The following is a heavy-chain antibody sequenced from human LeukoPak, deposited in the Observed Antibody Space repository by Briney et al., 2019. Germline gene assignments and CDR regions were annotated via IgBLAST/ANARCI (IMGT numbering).Heavy chain of an antibody. CDR3: ARTFHYYDSSGYMYYFEY. J-gene: IGHJ4*02. D-gene: IGHD3-22*01. CDR2: INPYNGNT. V-gene: IGHV1-18*04. CDR1: GYTFSSYR. Sequence: ASVNASCKASGYTFSSYRISWVRQAPGQGLEWMVWINPYNGNTKYAQKLQGRVTMTKDTSTSTANMELRSLRSDDTDVYYCARTFHYYDSSGYMYYFEYWGQGTLVTVSS.